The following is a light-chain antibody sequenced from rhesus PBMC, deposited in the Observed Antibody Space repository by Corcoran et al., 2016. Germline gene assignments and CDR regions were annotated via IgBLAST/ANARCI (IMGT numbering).Light chain of an antibody. Sequence: IVLTQSPATLSLSPGERATLSCRASQSVGSYLAWYQQKPGQAPGLLIFGASSRATGIPDSFSGSGSGSDFPLTISSLGPGDVGVYYCQQSSKSWTFGQGTKVEIK. V-gene: IGKV3-24*04. CDR2: GAS. CDR3: QQSSKSWT. CDR1: QSVGSY. J-gene: IGKJ1*01.